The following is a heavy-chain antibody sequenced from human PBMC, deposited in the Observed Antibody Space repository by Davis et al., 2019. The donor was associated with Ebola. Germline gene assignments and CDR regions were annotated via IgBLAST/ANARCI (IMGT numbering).Heavy chain of an antibody. CDR2: ISSSSSYI. CDR1: GFTFSDYY. CDR3: ARESYYYGSGSSGYYGMDV. J-gene: IGHJ6*02. D-gene: IGHD3-10*01. Sequence: GESLKISCAASGFTFSDYYMSWIRQAPGKGLEWVSSISSSSSYIYYADSVKGRFTISRDNAKNSLYLQMNSLRAEDTAVYYCARESYYYGSGSSGYYGMDVWGQGTTVTVSS. V-gene: IGHV3-11*06.